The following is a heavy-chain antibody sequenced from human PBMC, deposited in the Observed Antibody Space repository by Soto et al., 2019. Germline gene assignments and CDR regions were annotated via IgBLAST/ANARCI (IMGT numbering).Heavy chain of an antibody. V-gene: IGHV4-34*01. CDR1: GGSFSGYY. CDR2: INHSGST. CDR3: ARTPYYDFWSGYYRAYYGMDV. D-gene: IGHD3-3*01. Sequence: SETLSLTCAVYGGSFSGYYWSWIRQPPGKGLEWIGEINHSGSTNYNPSLKSRVTISVDTSKDQFSLKLSSVTAADTAVYYCARTPYYDFWSGYYRAYYGMDVWGQGTTVTVS. J-gene: IGHJ6*02.